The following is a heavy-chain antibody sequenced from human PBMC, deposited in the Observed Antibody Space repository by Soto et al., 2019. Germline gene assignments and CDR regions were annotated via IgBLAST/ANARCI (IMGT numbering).Heavy chain of an antibody. CDR1: GFTFSSYS. CDR3: ASPSPHIGSSGYWAY. Sequence: EVQLVESGGGLVKPGGSLRLSCAASGFTFSSYSMNWVRQAPGKGLEWVSSISSSSSYIYYADSVKGRFTISRDNAKNSLYLQMNSLRAEDTAVYYCASPSPHIGSSGYWAYWGQGTLVTVSS. J-gene: IGHJ4*02. D-gene: IGHD3-22*01. CDR2: ISSSSSYI. V-gene: IGHV3-21*01.